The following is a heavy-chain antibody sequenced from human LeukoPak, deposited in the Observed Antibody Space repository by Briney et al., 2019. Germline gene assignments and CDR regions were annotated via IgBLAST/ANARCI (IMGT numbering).Heavy chain of an antibody. CDR2: INPNSGGT. CDR1: GYIFTAYY. J-gene: IGHJ6*02. CDR3: ARAAAGTYYHYGLDV. D-gene: IGHD6-13*01. Sequence: GASVKVSCKASGYIFTAYYIHWVRQAPGQGLEWMGWINPNSGGTKYAQSFQGRVTMTRDTSINTAYMELSRLTSDDTAVYYCARAAAGTYYHYGLDVWGQGTTVTVSS. V-gene: IGHV1-2*02.